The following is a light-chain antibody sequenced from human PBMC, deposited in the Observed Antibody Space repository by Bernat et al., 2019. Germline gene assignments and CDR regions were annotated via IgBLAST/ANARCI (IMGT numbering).Light chain of an antibody. CDR3: QQRSNWPPIIT. CDR1: QSVSSN. Sequence: EIVLTQSPATLSLSPGERATLSCWASQSVSSNLAWYQQKPGQAPRLLIYDASNRATGIPARFSGSGSGTDFTLTISSLEPEDFAVYYCQQRSNWPPIITFGPGTKVDIK. CDR2: DAS. V-gene: IGKV3-11*01. J-gene: IGKJ3*01.